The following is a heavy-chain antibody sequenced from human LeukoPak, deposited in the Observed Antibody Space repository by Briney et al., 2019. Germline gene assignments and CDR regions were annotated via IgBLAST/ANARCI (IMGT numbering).Heavy chain of an antibody. J-gene: IGHJ4*02. Sequence: PGRSLRLSCAVSGFDFSTYWMNWVRQAPGKGLVWVSRINSDGTITSYADSVQGRFTISRDNTKNTLYLQMNSLKAEDTAVYFCVQISIGWGQGTLVTVSS. D-gene: IGHD2-15*01. CDR2: INSDGTIT. CDR1: GFDFSTYW. V-gene: IGHV3-74*01. CDR3: VQISIG.